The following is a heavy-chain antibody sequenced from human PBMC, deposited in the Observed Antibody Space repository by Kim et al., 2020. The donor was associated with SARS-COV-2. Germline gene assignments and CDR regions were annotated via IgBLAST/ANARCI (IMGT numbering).Heavy chain of an antibody. Sequence: GGSLRLSCAASGFTFSSYAMHWVRQAPGKGLEWVAVIAYDGSKKYYADSVKGRFTISRDNSKNTLYLQMNSLRAEDTAVYYCARSGWGKGLDIWGQGTM. J-gene: IGHJ3*02. CDR2: IAYDGSKK. D-gene: IGHD3-16*01. CDR1: GFTFSSYA. CDR3: ARSGWGKGLDI. V-gene: IGHV3-30*04.